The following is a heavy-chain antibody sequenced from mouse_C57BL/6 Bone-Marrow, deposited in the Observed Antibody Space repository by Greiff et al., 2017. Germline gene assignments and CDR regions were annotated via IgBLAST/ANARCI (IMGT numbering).Heavy chain of an antibody. V-gene: IGHV1-18*01. CDR2: INPNNGGT. CDR3: ARRTHYYGSSPAWFAY. D-gene: IGHD1-1*01. J-gene: IGHJ3*01. CDR1: GYTFTDYN. Sequence: EVQLQQSGPELVKPGASVKIPCKASGYTFTDYNMDWVKQSHGKSLEWIGDINPNNGGTIYNQKFKGKATLTVDKSSSTAYMELRSLTSEDTAVYYCARRTHYYGSSPAWFAYWGQGTLVTVSA.